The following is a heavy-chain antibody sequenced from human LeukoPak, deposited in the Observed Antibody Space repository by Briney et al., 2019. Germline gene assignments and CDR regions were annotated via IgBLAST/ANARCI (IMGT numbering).Heavy chain of an antibody. V-gene: IGHV3-48*03. CDR1: GFTFSSYE. Sequence: GGSLRLSCVASGFTFSSYEMNWVRQAPGKGLEWVSYISSSGSTIYYADSVKGRFTISRDNAKNSLYLQMNSLRAEDTAVYYCAGSRWGTYSYFDPWGQGTLVTVSS. CDR3: AGSRWGTYSYFDP. D-gene: IGHD5-18*01. J-gene: IGHJ5*02. CDR2: ISSSGSTI.